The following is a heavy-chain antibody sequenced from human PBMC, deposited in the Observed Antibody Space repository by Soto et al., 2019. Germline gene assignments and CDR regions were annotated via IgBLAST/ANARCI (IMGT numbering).Heavy chain of an antibody. V-gene: IGHV4-59*01. CDR1: GGSISSYY. CDR3: ASTKGIAVAGDVFDY. Sequence: SETLSLTCTVSGGSISSYYWSWIRQPPGKGLEWIGYIYYSGSTNYNPSLKSRVTISVDTSKNQFSLKLSSVTAADTAVYYCASTKGIAVAGDVFDYWGQGTLVTVSS. D-gene: IGHD6-19*01. CDR2: IYYSGST. J-gene: IGHJ4*02.